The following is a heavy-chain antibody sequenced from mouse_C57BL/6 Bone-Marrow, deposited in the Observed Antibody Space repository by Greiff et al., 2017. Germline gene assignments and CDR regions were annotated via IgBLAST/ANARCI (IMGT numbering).Heavy chain of an antibody. CDR3: AKTTGSSYWFAY. J-gene: IGHJ3*01. V-gene: IGHV2-5*01. D-gene: IGHD1-1*01. Sequence: QVQLQQSGPGLVQPSQRLSITCTVSGFSLTSYGVHWVRQSPGKGLEWLGVIWSGGSTDYNAAFMSRLSITKDNSKSQVFNIMNRLQADDTAIYDGAKTTGSSYWFAYWGQGTLVTVAA. CDR1: GFSLTSYG. CDR2: IWSGGST.